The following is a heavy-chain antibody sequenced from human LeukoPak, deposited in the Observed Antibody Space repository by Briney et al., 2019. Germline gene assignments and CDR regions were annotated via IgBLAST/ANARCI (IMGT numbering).Heavy chain of an antibody. V-gene: IGHV4-34*01. Sequence: PSETLSLTCAVYGGSFSGYYWSWIRQPPGKGLEWIGEINHSGSINYNPSLKSRVTISVDTSKNQFSLKLSSVTAADTAVYYCARYSRIAAAGNYRYFQHWGQGTLVTVSS. CDR3: ARYSRIAAAGNYRYFQH. CDR2: INHSGSI. J-gene: IGHJ1*01. CDR1: GGSFSGYY. D-gene: IGHD6-13*01.